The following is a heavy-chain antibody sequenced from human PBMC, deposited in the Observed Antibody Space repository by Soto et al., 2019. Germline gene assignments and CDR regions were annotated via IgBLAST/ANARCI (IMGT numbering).Heavy chain of an antibody. Sequence: PSETLSLTCTVSGGSISSSSYYWGWIRQPPGKGLEWIGSIYYSGSTYYNPSLKSRVTISVDTSKNQFSLKLSSVTAADTAVYYCARRTDYYDSSGLRRPGGADYWGQGTLVTVSS. CDR2: IYYSGST. CDR1: GGSISSSSYY. D-gene: IGHD3-22*01. V-gene: IGHV4-39*01. J-gene: IGHJ4*02. CDR3: ARRTDYYDSSGLRRPGGADY.